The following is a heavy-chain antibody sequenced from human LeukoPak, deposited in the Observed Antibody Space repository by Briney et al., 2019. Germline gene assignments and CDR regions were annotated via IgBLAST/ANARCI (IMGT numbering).Heavy chain of an antibody. V-gene: IGHV1-2*02. J-gene: IGHJ4*02. D-gene: IGHD1-26*01. CDR2: ISPNSGGT. CDR1: GYTFTGYF. CDR3: ARDSYGALDY. Sequence: ASVKVSCKASGYTFTGYFIHWVRQGPEQGLEWMGWISPNSGGTNYAQKFQGRVTMTRDTSISTAYMELSRLRSDDTAVYYCARDSYGALDYWGQGTLVTVSS.